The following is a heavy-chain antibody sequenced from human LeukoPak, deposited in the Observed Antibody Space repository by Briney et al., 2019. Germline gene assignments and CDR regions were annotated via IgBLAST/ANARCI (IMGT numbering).Heavy chain of an antibody. D-gene: IGHD3-22*01. Sequence: EASVKVSCKASGYTFTSYAMNWVRQAPGQGLEWMGWINTNTGNPTYAQGFTGRFVFSLDTSVSTAYLQISSLKAEDTAVYYCAREDYYDSRIWFDPWGQGTLVTVSS. J-gene: IGHJ5*02. CDR2: INTNTGNP. V-gene: IGHV7-4-1*02. CDR3: AREDYYDSRIWFDP. CDR1: GYTFTSYA.